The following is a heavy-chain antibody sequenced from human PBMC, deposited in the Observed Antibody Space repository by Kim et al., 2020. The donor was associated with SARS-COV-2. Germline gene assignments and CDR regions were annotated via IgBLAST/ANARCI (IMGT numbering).Heavy chain of an antibody. D-gene: IGHD6-13*01. V-gene: IGHV3-30*18. CDR3: AKRVGSSSSWYPLDY. J-gene: IGHJ4*02. CDR1: GFTFSTYG. CDR2: ISYDGNTK. Sequence: GGSLRLSCVVSGFTFSTYGMHWVRQAPGKGLEWVAVISYDGNTKYYGDSVKGRFTISRDSSKNTLYLQMNSLRDEDTAVYYCAKRVGSSSSWYPLDYWGQGTLVTVSS.